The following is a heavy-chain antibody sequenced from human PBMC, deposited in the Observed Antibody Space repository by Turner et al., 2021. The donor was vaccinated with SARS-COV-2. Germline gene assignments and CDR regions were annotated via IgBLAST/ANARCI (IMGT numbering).Heavy chain of an antibody. CDR2: IKRKTDGGTT. CDR3: TTRSGSFDY. D-gene: IGHD1-26*01. V-gene: IGHV3-15*01. Sequence: EVQLVESAGGLVKRWGSITLSCAVSGLTFSNAWMNWVRQAPGKGLEWVGRIKRKTDGGTTDYAAPVKDRFTISRDDSKTTMYLQMSSLKTEDTALYYCTTRSGSFDYWGQGTLVTVSS. CDR1: GLTFSNAW. J-gene: IGHJ4*02.